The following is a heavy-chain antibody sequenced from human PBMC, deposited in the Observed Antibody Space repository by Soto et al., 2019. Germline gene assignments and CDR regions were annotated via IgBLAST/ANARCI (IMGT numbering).Heavy chain of an antibody. Sequence: GGSMQISCGVCVFIFRSYAMNEVRQAPGKGLEWVAGISGSGISTYYADSVKGRFTISRDNSKNTLYLQLNSLRTEDTAVYYCAKASSGNYQYYLAYWGQGTRVTVSS. J-gene: IGHJ4*02. D-gene: IGHD3-22*01. CDR1: VFIFRSYA. V-gene: IGHV3-23*01. CDR2: ISGSGIST. CDR3: AKASSGNYQYYLAY.